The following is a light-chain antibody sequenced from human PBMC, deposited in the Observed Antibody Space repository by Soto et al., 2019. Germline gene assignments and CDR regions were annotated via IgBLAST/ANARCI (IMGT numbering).Light chain of an antibody. CDR3: QQYGSSRT. CDR1: QSVSSNY. V-gene: IGKV3-20*01. J-gene: IGKJ1*01. Sequence: ESVLTQSPGTLSLSPGERSTLSFRASQSVSSNYLAWYQQNPGQAPRLLIYGASSRATGIPDRFSGSGSGTDFTLTISSLEPEDFAVYSCQQYGSSRTFGQGTRWIS. CDR2: GAS.